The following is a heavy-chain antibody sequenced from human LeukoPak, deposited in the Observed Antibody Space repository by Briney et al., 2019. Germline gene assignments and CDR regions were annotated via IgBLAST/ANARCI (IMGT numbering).Heavy chain of an antibody. CDR2: ISSSSSYI. V-gene: IGHV3-21*01. CDR1: GFTFSSYS. Sequence: GGSLRLSCAASGFTFSSYSMNWVRQAPGKGLEWVSSISSSSSYIYYADSVKGRFTISRDNAKNSLYLQMNSLGAEDTAVYYCARGSIGRPRPFDPWGQGTLVTVSS. J-gene: IGHJ5*02. CDR3: ARGSIGRPRPFDP.